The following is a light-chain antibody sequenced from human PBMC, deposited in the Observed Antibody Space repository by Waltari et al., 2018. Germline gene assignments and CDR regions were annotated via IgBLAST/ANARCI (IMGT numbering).Light chain of an antibody. CDR1: QSGSRA. CDR3: QHYVRLPAT. J-gene: IGKJ1*01. Sequence: IVLTQSPGSLSSSPGETVTLSCRASQSGSRALAWYQQKPGQAPRLLIFGATTRATGIPDRFSGSGSATDFSLTISRLEPEDFAVYYCQHYVRLPATFGRGTKVEIK. V-gene: IGKV3-20*01. CDR2: GAT.